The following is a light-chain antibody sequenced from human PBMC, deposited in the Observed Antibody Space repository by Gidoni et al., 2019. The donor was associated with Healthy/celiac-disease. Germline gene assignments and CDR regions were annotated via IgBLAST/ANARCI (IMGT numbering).Light chain of an antibody. Sequence: EIVKTQSPATLSVSPGERATLSCRASQSVSSNLAWYQQKPGQAPRLLIYGASTRATGIPARFSGSGSGTEFTLTISSLQSEDFAVYYCQQYNNWPPLTFGGXTKVEIK. CDR2: GAS. CDR3: QQYNNWPPLT. CDR1: QSVSSN. J-gene: IGKJ4*01. V-gene: IGKV3-15*01.